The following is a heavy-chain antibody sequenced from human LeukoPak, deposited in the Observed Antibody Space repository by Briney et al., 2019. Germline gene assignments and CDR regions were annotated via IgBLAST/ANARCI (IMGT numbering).Heavy chain of an antibody. CDR1: GFTVSSNY. CDR3: ARENMVRGVIYWFDP. J-gene: IGHJ5*02. D-gene: IGHD3-10*01. V-gene: IGHV3-66*01. Sequence: GGSLRLSCAASGFTVSSNYMSWVRQAPGKGLEWVSVIYSGGSTYYADSVKGRFTISRDNSKNTLYLQMNRLRAEDTAVYYCARENMVRGVIYWFDPWGQGTLVTVSS. CDR2: IYSGGST.